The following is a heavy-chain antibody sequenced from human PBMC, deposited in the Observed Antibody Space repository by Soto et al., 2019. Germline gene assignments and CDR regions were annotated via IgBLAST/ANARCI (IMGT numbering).Heavy chain of an antibody. CDR2: INHSGST. V-gene: IGHV4-34*01. CDR1: GGSFSGYY. D-gene: IGHD3-16*01. CDR3: ARGQVWARYYYYGMDV. Sequence: SETLSLTCAVYGGSFSGYYWSWIRQPPGKGLEWIGEINHSGSTNYNPSLKSRVTISVDTSKNQFSLKLSSVTAADTAVYYCARGQVWARYYYYGMDVWGQGTTVTVSS. J-gene: IGHJ6*02.